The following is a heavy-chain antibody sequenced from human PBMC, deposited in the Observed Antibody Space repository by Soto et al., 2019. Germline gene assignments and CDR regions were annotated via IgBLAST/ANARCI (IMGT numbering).Heavy chain of an antibody. CDR1: GGSISSSSYY. CDR2: IYYSGST. J-gene: IGHJ4*02. CDR3: AGGDIVVVVAATKGGDFDY. V-gene: IGHV4-39*01. Sequence: SETLSLTCTVSGGSISSSSYYWGWIRQPPGKGLEWIGSIYYSGSTYYNPSLKSRVTISVDTSKNQFSLKLSSVTAADTAVYSCAGGDIVVVVAATKGGDFDYWGQGTLVTVSS. D-gene: IGHD2-15*01.